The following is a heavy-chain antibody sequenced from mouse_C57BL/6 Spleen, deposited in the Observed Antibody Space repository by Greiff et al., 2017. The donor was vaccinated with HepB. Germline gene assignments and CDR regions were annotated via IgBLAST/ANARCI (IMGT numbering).Heavy chain of an antibody. CDR3: ASPWGDSDFDV. CDR1: GYAFSSYW. V-gene: IGHV1-80*01. D-gene: IGHD3-2*01. Sequence: QVQLKESGAELVKPGASVKISCKASGYAFSSYWMNWVKQRPGKGLEWIGQIYPGDGDTNYNGKFKGKATLTADKSSSTAYMQLSSLTSEDSAVYFCASPWGDSDFDVWGTGTTVTVSS. J-gene: IGHJ1*03. CDR2: IYPGDGDT.